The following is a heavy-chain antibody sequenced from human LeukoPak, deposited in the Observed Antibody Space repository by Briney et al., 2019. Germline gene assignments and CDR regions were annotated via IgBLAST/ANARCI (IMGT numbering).Heavy chain of an antibody. CDR2: LYYSGST. CDR1: RGSIKSYY. CDR3: ARGFSGWTRYDY. D-gene: IGHD6-19*01. J-gene: IGHJ4*02. Sequence: SETLSLTCTVSRGSIKSYYWSWIRQPPGKGLEWIGYLYYSGSTNYNPSLKSRVTISVDTSKNQISLKLSSVTAADTAVYYCARGFSGWTRYDYWGQGTPVTVSS. V-gene: IGHV4-59*08.